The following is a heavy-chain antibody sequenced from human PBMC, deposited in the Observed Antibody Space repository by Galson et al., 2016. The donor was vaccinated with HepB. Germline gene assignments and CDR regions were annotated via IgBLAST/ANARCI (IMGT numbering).Heavy chain of an antibody. J-gene: IGHJ3*02. CDR2: IDPSDSYT. CDR3: ARSVGFDI. CDR1: GYMFNSYW. Sequence: QSGAEVKKPGESLRISCKGSGYMFNSYWINWVRQMPGKGLEWMGRIDPSDSYTNYSPSFQGHVTLSVDKYINTVYLQRSSLKASDTAMYYGARSVGFDIWGQGTKVTVSS. D-gene: IGHD2-15*01. V-gene: IGHV5-10-1*01.